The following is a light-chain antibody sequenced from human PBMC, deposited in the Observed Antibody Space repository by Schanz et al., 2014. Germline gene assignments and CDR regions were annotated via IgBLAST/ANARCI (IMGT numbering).Light chain of an antibody. V-gene: IGLV2-14*01. CDR2: NVR. CDR1: SSDVGGYDY. CDR3: SSYAGSNNFT. Sequence: QSALTQPASVSGSPGQSITISCTGGSSDVGGYDYVSWYQQQPGKAPKLLIYNVRNRSSGVSNRFSGSKSGNTASLVISGLRPEDDADYFCSSYAGSNNFTFGGGTKLT. J-gene: IGLJ2*01.